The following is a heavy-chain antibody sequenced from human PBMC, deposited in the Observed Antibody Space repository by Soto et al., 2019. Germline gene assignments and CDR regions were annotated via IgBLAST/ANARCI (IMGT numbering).Heavy chain of an antibody. V-gene: IGHV3-23*01. CDR2: ISGGSSVT. CDR1: GFTFSDYA. Sequence: GSLRLSCTASGFTFSDYAMAWVRQAPGKGLEWVSTISGGSSVTYYGDSVKGRFTISRDNAKKTLFLQLNRLSAEDTATYYCAKVLSKNYYYPFDFWGQGTQVTVPS. CDR3: AKVLSKNYYYPFDF. J-gene: IGHJ4*02. D-gene: IGHD3-10*01.